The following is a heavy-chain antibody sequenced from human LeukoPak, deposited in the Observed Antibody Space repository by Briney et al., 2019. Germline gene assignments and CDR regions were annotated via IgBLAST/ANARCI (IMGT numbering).Heavy chain of an antibody. D-gene: IGHD2-15*01. V-gene: IGHV1-8*03. Sequence: ASVKVSCKASGYTFSSYDINWVRQATGQGLEWMGWMNPNSGDRGYAQKFQGRVTFTRSTSISTAYMELSSLRSEDTAVYYCARGALDAATPFDSWGQGTLVTVSS. J-gene: IGHJ5*01. CDR1: GYTFSSYD. CDR2: MNPNSGDR. CDR3: ARGALDAATPFDS.